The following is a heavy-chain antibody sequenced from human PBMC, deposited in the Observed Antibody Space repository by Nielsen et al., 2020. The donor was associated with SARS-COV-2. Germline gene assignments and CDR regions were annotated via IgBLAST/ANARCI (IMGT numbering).Heavy chain of an antibody. CDR3: ARGGVRFLEWSDPSAGMDV. Sequence: ASVKVSCKASGGTFTSYDINWVRQATGQGLEWMGWMNPNSGNTGYAQKFQGRVTMTRNASISTAYMELSSLRSEDTAVYYCARGGVRFLEWSDPSAGMDVWGQGTTVTVSS. D-gene: IGHD3-3*01. J-gene: IGHJ6*02. CDR2: MNPNSGNT. CDR1: GGTFTSYD. V-gene: IGHV1-8*01.